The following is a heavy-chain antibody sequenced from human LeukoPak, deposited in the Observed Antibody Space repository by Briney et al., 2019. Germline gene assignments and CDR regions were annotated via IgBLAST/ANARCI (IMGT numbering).Heavy chain of an antibody. CDR2: ISYDGSNK. D-gene: IGHD3-22*01. CDR3: ARDLGEASYYYDSTPGGWFDP. V-gene: IGHV3-30-3*01. J-gene: IGHJ5*02. CDR1: GFTFSSYA. Sequence: PGGSLRLSCAASGFTFSSYAMHWVRQAPGKGLEWVAVISYDGSNKYYADSVKGRFTISRDNSKNTLYLQTNSLRAEDTAVYYCARDLGEASYYYDSTPGGWFDPWGQGTLVTVSS.